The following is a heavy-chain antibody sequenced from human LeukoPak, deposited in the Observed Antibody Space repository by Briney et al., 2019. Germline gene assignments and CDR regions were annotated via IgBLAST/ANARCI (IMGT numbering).Heavy chain of an antibody. Sequence: SETLSLTCTVSGGSISSYYWSWIRQPPGKGLEWIGYIYYSGSTNYNPSLKSRVTISVDTSKNQFSLKLSSVTAADTAVYYCARRSGYSYVATIDYWGQGTLVTVSS. CDR3: ARRSGYSYVATIDY. CDR1: GGSISSYY. V-gene: IGHV4-59*08. CDR2: IYYSGST. J-gene: IGHJ4*02. D-gene: IGHD5-18*01.